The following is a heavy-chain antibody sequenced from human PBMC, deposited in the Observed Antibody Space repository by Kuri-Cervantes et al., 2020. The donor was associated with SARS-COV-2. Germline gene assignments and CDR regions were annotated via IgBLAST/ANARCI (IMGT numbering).Heavy chain of an antibody. CDR1: GFTFSSYA. D-gene: IGHD1-20*01. CDR3: ARAPTSGYNWNPRYYYYMDV. CDR2: ISGSGGST. V-gene: IGHV3-23*01. Sequence: GGSLRLSCAASGFTFSSYAMSWVRQAPGKGLEWVSAISGSGGSTYYADSVKGRFTISRDNSKNTLYLQMNSLRAEDTAVYYCARAPTSGYNWNPRYYYYMDVWGKGTTVTVSS. J-gene: IGHJ6*03.